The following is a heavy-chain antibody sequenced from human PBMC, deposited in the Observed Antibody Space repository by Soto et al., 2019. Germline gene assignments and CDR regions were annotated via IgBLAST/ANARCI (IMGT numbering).Heavy chain of an antibody. J-gene: IGHJ4*02. D-gene: IGHD2-21*02. CDR1: EFTFTSCA. CDR2: IVVGSGNT. CDR3: AASAYCGGDCYPDPYFDY. V-gene: IGHV1-58*01. Sequence: GASVKVSCKASEFTFTSCAVRWVRQARGQRLEWIGWIVVGSGNTNYAQKFQERVTITRDMSTSTACMELSSLRSEDTAVYYCAASAYCGGDCYPDPYFDYWGQGTLVTVSS.